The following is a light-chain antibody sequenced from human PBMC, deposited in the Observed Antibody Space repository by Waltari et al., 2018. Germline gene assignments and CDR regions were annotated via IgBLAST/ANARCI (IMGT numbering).Light chain of an antibody. CDR1: QAITNY. CDR2: GAS. CDR3: QQLNSLPRT. V-gene: IGKV1-27*01. Sequence: DIQMTQSPSSLSASVGDRVTISCRASQAITNYIAWYQQVPGKVPKLLIFGASTLQTGVPSRFSGSGFGTEFTLTISSLQPGDVATYYCQQLNSLPRTFGQGTKVEIK. J-gene: IGKJ1*01.